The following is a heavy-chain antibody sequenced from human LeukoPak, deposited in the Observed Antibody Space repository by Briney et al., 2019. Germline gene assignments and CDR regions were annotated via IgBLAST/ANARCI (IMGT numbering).Heavy chain of an antibody. Sequence: GGSLRLSCAASGFTFDDYGMSWVRQAPGKGLEWVSGINWNGGSTGYADSVKGRFTIFRDNAKNSLYLQMNSLRAEDTAVYYCARPQWLDTGAFDIWGQGTMVTVSS. CDR3: ARPQWLDTGAFDI. D-gene: IGHD6-19*01. CDR2: INWNGGST. J-gene: IGHJ3*02. CDR1: GFTFDDYG. V-gene: IGHV3-20*04.